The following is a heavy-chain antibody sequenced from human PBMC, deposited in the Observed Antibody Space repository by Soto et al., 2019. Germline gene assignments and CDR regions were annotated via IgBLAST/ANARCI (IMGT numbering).Heavy chain of an antibody. J-gene: IGHJ6*02. CDR2: IGSNGADK. D-gene: IGHD4-17*01. CDR3: AADYLRHNSLNGYYYSYGMDV. Sequence: GGSLRLSCAASGITFSTYAMSWGRRAPGKGLGWVSTIGSNGADKQYADFVKGRFTVSRDSSKSTLSLQMNSLRAEDTAVYYCAADYLRHNSLNGYYYSYGMDVWGQGTTVTVSS. CDR1: GITFSTYA. V-gene: IGHV3-23*01.